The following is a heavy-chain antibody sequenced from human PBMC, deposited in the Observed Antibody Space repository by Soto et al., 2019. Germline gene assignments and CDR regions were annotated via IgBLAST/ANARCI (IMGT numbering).Heavy chain of an antibody. CDR3: VRGGRSLLPYCFATSCYGPTCS. CDR2: VSYDGRKK. J-gene: IGHJ5*02. Sequence: SLRLPCAASGSTFTPFTRHWVRQAPGKGLEWVAVVSYDGRKKYSADSVKGRFTISRDNSLNTMYVQMNSLRPDETAVYYCVRGGRSLLPYCFATSCYGPTCSWGQGTLVSVSS. D-gene: IGHD2-2*01. CDR1: GSTFTPFT. V-gene: IGHV3-30*04.